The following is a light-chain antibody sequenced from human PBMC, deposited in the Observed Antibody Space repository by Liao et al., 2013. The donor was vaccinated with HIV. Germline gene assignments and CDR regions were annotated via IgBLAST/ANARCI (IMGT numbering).Light chain of an antibody. CDR2: YDS. Sequence: SYVLTQPPSVSVAPGMTARITCGGNSIGSKSVHWYQQKPGQAPVLVIYYDSDRPSGIPERFSGSNSGNTATLTISRVEAGDEADYYCQVWDSSSDHVVFGGGTKLTVL. CDR1: SIGSKS. J-gene: IGLJ2*01. CDR3: QVWDSSSDHVV. V-gene: IGLV3-21*04.